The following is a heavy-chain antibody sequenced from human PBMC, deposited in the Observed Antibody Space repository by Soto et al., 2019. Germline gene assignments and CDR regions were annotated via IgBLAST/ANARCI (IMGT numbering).Heavy chain of an antibody. CDR2: IRSKAYGGTT. CDR1: GFTFGDYA. D-gene: IGHD2-15*01. V-gene: IGHV3-49*03. J-gene: IGHJ5*02. CDR3: TREDHIVVVVAATAGNWFDP. Sequence: GGSLRLSCTASGFTFGDYAMSWFRQAPGKGLEWVGFIRSKAYGGTTEYAASVKGRFTISRDDSKSIAYLQMNSLKTEDTAVYYCTREDHIVVVVAATAGNWFDPWGQGTLVTVSS.